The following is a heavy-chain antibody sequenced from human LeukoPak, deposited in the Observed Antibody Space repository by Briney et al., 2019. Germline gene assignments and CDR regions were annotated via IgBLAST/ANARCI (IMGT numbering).Heavy chain of an antibody. J-gene: IGHJ4*02. V-gene: IGHV4-39*01. Sequence: SETLSLTCTVSGGSISGSSYYWGWIRQPPGKVLEWIGSIYYSGSTYYKPSLKSRVTMSVDTSKNQFSLKLSSVTAADTAVYYCARPQRYSNYALDYWGQGTLVTVSS. D-gene: IGHD4-11*01. CDR1: GGSISGSSYY. CDR3: ARPQRYSNYALDY. CDR2: IYYSGST.